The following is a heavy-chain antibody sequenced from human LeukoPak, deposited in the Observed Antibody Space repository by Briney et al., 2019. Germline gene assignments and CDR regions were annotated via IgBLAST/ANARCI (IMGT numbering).Heavy chain of an antibody. CDR2: IYYSGST. D-gene: IGHD3-10*01. Sequence: SETLSLTCTVSGGSISSTTYYWGWIRQPPGKGLEWIGSIYYSGSTNYNPSLKSRVTISVDTSKNQFSLKLSSVTAADTAVYYCASMVRGVIPSTYFDYWGQGTLVTVSS. V-gene: IGHV4-39*07. J-gene: IGHJ4*02. CDR1: GGSISSTTYY. CDR3: ASMVRGVIPSTYFDY.